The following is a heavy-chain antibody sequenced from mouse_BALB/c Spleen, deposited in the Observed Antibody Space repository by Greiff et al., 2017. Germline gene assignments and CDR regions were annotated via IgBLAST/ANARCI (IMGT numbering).Heavy chain of an antibody. J-gene: IGHJ4*01. Sequence: EVQLQQSGPELVKPGASVKISCKASGYSFTGYYMHWVKQSHVKSLEWIGRINPYNGATSYNQNFKDKASLTVDKSSSTAYMELHSLTSEDSAVYYCARSDGYYPYYYAMDYWGQGTSVTVSS. D-gene: IGHD2-3*01. CDR3: ARSDGYYPYYYAMDY. V-gene: IGHV1-26*01. CDR2: INPYNGAT. CDR1: GYSFTGYY.